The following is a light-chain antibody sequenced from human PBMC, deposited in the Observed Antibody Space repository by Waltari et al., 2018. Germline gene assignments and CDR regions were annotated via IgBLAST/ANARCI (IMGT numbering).Light chain of an antibody. CDR1: SSGLGTYNS. Sequence: QSALTQPRSVSGSPGQSVTISCTGLSSGLGTYNSVSWYQQHPGKAPKLMVYDVNRLASGVPERFSVSKSGNTASLTISGLQAEDEGDYFCCAYLGTSHVFGTGTTVTV. J-gene: IGLJ1*01. V-gene: IGLV2-11*01. CDR3: CAYLGTSHV. CDR2: DVN.